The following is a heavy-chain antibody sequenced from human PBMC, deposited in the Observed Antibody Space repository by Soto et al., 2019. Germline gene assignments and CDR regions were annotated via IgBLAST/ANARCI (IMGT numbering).Heavy chain of an antibody. CDR2: IFDSGST. V-gene: IGHV4-30-4*01. Sequence: QVQLQESGPGLVKPSETLSLTCTVSGGSISGGVHSWSWIRQPPGKGMEWIGHIFDSGSTYYIPSLKSRLTISVDMSQNQFSLRLSSVTAADTAVYYCARAIMPRTNDWYFDRLGRGTLVTVSS. D-gene: IGHD2-8*01. CDR3: ARAIMPRTNDWYFDR. J-gene: IGHJ2*01. CDR1: GGSISGGVHS.